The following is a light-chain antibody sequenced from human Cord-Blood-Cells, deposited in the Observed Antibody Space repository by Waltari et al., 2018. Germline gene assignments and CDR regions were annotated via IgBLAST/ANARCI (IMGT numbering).Light chain of an antibody. CDR3: QQYGSSPPFT. CDR1: QSVSSSY. J-gene: IGKJ3*01. V-gene: IGKV3-20*01. CDR2: GAS. Sequence: EIVLTQSPGTLSLSPGERATLSCRASQSVSSSYLAWYQQKPGHAPGLLIYGASSRATGIPDRFSGSGSGTDVTLTISRLEPEDFAVYYCQQYGSSPPFTFGPGTKVDIK.